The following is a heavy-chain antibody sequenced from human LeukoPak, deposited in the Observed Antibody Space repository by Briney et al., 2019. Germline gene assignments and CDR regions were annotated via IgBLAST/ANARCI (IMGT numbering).Heavy chain of an antibody. CDR3: ATYRQVLLPFES. Sequence: ASVKVSCKASGYTFTSYDINWVRQATGQGLEWMGWMNPNSGNTGYAQKFQGRVTITTDTSTSTAYMELRSLRSDDTAIYYCATYRQVLLPFESWGQGTLVTVFS. V-gene: IGHV1-8*03. CDR1: GYTFTSYD. J-gene: IGHJ4*02. D-gene: IGHD2-8*02. CDR2: MNPNSGNT.